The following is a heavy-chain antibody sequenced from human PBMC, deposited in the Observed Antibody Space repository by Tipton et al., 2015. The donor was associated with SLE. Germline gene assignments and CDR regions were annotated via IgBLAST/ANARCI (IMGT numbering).Heavy chain of an antibody. Sequence: GSLRLSCAASGFTFRKFAMSWVRQAPGKGLEWVSAISVSGDNTHYADSVKGRFTISRDNSKNTLYLQVNSLRAEDTAVYYCAKFLGSWFDPFDYWGQGTLVTVSS. D-gene: IGHD6-13*01. CDR2: ISVSGDNT. J-gene: IGHJ4*02. CDR1: GFTFRKFA. V-gene: IGHV3-23*01. CDR3: AKFLGSWFDPFDY.